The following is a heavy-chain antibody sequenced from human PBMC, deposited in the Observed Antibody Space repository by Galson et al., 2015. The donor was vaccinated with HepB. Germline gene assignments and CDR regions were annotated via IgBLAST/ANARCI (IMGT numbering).Heavy chain of an antibody. CDR2: ISGGGDDT. J-gene: IGHJ2*01. D-gene: IGHD1-1*01. V-gene: IGHV3-23*01. CDR1: GFTFSNYA. Sequence: SLRLSCAASGFTFSNYAMSWVRQAPGEGLEWVSAISGGGDDTYYADSVKGRFTISRDNSKNTLYLQMNSLRAEDTAVYYCAKTPNWNDVLLYFDFWGRGTLVTGSS. CDR3: AKTPNWNDVLLYFDF.